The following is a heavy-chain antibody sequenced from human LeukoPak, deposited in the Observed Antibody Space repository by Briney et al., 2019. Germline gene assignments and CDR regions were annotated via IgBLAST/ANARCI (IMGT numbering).Heavy chain of an antibody. CDR2: ISWNSGSI. CDR3: AKDMSSGWFSALSY. V-gene: IGHV3-9*01. J-gene: IGHJ4*02. CDR1: GFTFDDYA. D-gene: IGHD6-19*01. Sequence: PGGSLRLSCAASGFTFDDYAMHWVRQAPGKGLEWVSGISWNSGSIGYAVSVKGRFTISRDNAKNSLYLQMNSLRAEDTALYYCAKDMSSGWFSALSYWGQGTLVTVSS.